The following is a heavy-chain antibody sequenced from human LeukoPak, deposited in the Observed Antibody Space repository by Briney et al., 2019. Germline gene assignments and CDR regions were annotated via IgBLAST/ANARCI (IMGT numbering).Heavy chain of an antibody. Sequence: GGSLRLSCAASGFTVSSNYMSWVRQAPGKGLEWVSVIYSGGSTYYADSVKGRFTISRDNSKNTLYLQMNSLRAEDTAVYYCASRENYDILTGITGMDVWGKGTTVTISS. J-gene: IGHJ6*03. CDR2: IYSGGST. V-gene: IGHV3-66*01. CDR1: GFTVSSNY. CDR3: ASRENYDILTGITGMDV. D-gene: IGHD3-9*01.